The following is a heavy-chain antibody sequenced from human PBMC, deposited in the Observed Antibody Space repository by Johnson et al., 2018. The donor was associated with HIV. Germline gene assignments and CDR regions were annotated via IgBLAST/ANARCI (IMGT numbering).Heavy chain of an antibody. Sequence: QVQLVESGGGLVQPGGSLRLSCAASGFTFNNAWMSWVRQAPGKGLEWVAVIWYDGSNKYYADSVKGRFTISRDKNMLYLQMNSLRAEDTAVYYCAKPLGGRDTAMVAIGFDIWGQGTMLTVSS. V-gene: IGHV3-30*02. CDR2: IWYDGSNK. CDR1: GFTFNNAW. CDR3: AKPLGGRDTAMVAIGFDI. J-gene: IGHJ3*02. D-gene: IGHD5-18*01.